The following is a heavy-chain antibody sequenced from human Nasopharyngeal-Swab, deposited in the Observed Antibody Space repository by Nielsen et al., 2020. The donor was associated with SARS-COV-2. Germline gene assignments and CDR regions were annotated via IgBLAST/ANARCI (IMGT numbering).Heavy chain of an antibody. CDR2: IRSKAYGGTT. J-gene: IGHJ4*02. CDR1: GFTFGDYA. V-gene: IGHV3-49*03. Sequence: GESLKISCTASGFTFGDYAMSWFRQAPGQGLAWVGFIRSKAYGGTTEYAASVKGRFTISRDDSKSIAYLQMNSLKTEDTAVYYCTRETPYSSGWYSFDYWGQGTLVTVSS. D-gene: IGHD6-19*01. CDR3: TRETPYSSGWYSFDY.